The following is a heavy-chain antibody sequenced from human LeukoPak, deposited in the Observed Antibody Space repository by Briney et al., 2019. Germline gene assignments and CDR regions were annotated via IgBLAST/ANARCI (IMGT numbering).Heavy chain of an antibody. D-gene: IGHD4-11*01. J-gene: IGHJ6*03. V-gene: IGHV3-7*01. CDR3: ARVRIYSNYYYYYMDV. Sequence: PGGSLRLSCAASGFTFSSYWMSWFRQAPGKGLEWVANIKQDGSEKYYVDSVKGRFTISRDNAKNSLYLQMNSLRAEDTAVYYCARVRIYSNYYYYYMDVWGKGTTVTVSS. CDR2: IKQDGSEK. CDR1: GFTFSSYW.